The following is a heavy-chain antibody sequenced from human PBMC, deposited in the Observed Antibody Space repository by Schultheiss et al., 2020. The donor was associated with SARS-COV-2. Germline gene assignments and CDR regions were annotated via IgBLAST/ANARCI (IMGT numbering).Heavy chain of an antibody. V-gene: IGHV4-38-2*02. CDR3: AREGVRREVDY. CDR1: GYSISSGYY. J-gene: IGHJ4*02. D-gene: IGHD2-8*01. CDR2: IYHSGRT. Sequence: SETLSLTCAVSGYSISSGYYWGWIRQPPGKGLEWIGSIYHSGRTYYNPSLKSRVTISVDTSKNQFSLKLTSVTAADTAVYYCAREGVRREVDYWGQGTLVTVSS.